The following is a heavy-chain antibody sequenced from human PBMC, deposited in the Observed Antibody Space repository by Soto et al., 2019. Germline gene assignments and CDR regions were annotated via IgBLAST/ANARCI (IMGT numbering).Heavy chain of an antibody. J-gene: IGHJ6*02. V-gene: IGHV4-34*01. Sequence: PAGTLSLSCAASGLSFSGYDLSWIRQPPGKGLEWVGEITHGGSTNYNPSLNSRVTISVDTSKNQFSQNLSSVTAADTAVYYCARGRITIFGVVIVYYGIDVWGQGTTVTVSS. CDR1: GLSFSGYD. D-gene: IGHD3-3*01. CDR2: ITHGGST. CDR3: ARGRITIFGVVIVYYGIDV.